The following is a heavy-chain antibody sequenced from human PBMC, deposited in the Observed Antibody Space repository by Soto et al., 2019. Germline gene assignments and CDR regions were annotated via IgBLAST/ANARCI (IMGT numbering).Heavy chain of an antibody. CDR1: GFTFSSYG. CDR2: ISYDGSNK. Sequence: QVQLVESGGGVVQPGRSLRLSCAASGFTFSSYGMHWVRQAPGKGLEWVAVISYDGSNKYYADSVKGRFTISRDNSKNALYRQMNSLRAEETAVYYCAKDRGNGDGFDYWGQGTLVTVSS. J-gene: IGHJ4*02. D-gene: IGHD4-17*01. CDR3: AKDRGNGDGFDY. V-gene: IGHV3-30*18.